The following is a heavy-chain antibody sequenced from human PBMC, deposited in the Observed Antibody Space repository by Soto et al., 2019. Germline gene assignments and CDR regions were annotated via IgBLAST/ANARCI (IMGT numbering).Heavy chain of an antibody. CDR2: FDPEDGET. CDR3: ATDPYSSGPLNY. CDR1: GYTLTELS. J-gene: IGHJ4*02. V-gene: IGHV1-24*01. Sequence: GASVKVSCKVSGYTLTELSMHWVRQAPGKGLEWMGGFDPEDGETIYAQKFQGRVTMTEDTSTDTAYMELSSLRSEVTAVYYCATDPYSSGPLNYWGQGTLVTVSS. D-gene: IGHD6-19*01.